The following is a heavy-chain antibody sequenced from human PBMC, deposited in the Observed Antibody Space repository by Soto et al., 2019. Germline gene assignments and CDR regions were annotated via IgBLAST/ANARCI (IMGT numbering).Heavy chain of an antibody. CDR3: AKIYSSSGYYPDY. CDR2: ISAGGGST. D-gene: IGHD3-22*01. Sequence: GGSLRLSCAASGFTFSSYAMSWVRQAPERGLEWVSAISAGGGSTYYADSVKGRFTISRDNSKNTLYLQLNSLRAEDTALYYCAKIYSSSGYYPDYWGQGTLVTVPQ. V-gene: IGHV3-23*01. CDR1: GFTFSSYA. J-gene: IGHJ4*02.